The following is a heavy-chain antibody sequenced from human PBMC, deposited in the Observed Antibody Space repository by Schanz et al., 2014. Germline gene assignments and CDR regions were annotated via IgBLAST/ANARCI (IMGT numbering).Heavy chain of an antibody. CDR2: INPSSGST. D-gene: IGHD2-2*01. V-gene: IGHV1-46*01. CDR3: ARGGFFDSTSFDS. J-gene: IGHJ4*02. CDR1: GYTFTTYY. Sequence: QVQLVQSGAEAKKPGVSVKASCKASGYTFTTYYIHWVRQAPGQGLEWMGKINPSSGSTRIAQNCQGILTVTRDTSASTVNMELSSLRSEVTAGYYCARGGFFDSTSFDSWGQGTLVTVSS.